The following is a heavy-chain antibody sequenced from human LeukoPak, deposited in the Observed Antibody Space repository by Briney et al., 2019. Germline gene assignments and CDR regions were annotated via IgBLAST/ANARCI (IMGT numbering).Heavy chain of an antibody. CDR1: GGTFSSYA. D-gene: IGHD3-3*01. CDR2: IIPIFGTA. V-gene: IGHV1-69*13. CDR3: ARNRFLEWFSYFDY. J-gene: IGHJ4*02. Sequence: ASVKVSCKASGGTFSSYAISWVRQAPGQGLEWMGGIIPIFGTANYAQKFQGRVTITADESTSTAYMELSSLRSEDTAVYYCARNRFLEWFSYFDYWGQGTLVTVSS.